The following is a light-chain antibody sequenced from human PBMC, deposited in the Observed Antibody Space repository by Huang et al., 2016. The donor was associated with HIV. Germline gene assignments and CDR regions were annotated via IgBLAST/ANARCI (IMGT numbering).Light chain of an antibody. Sequence: DIQMTQSPSSLSASVGDRVTISCRTSQIISTYCIWYQQKPGKAHKLLIYDASSVQRGVPSRFVGSGSGTDFTLTISSLQPEDFATYYCQQSHSTPYTFGQGTKLEIK. V-gene: IGKV1-39*01. CDR2: DAS. J-gene: IGKJ2*01. CDR3: QQSHSTPYT. CDR1: QIISTY.